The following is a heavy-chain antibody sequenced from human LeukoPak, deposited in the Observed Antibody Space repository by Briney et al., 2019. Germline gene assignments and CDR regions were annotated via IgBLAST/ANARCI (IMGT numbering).Heavy chain of an antibody. V-gene: IGHV7-4-1*02. CDR1: GYTFTSYA. Sequence: GASVKVSCKASGYTFTSYAMNWVRQAPGQGLEWMGWINTNTGNPTYAQGFTGRFVFSMDTSVSTAYLQISSLKAEDTAVYYCAGDSLRVRSGRFDPWGQGTLVTVSS. CDR2: INTNTGNP. D-gene: IGHD3-22*01. J-gene: IGHJ5*02. CDR3: AGDSLRVRSGRFDP.